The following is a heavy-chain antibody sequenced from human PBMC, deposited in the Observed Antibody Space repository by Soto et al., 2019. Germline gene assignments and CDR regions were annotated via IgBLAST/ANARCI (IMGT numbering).Heavy chain of an antibody. CDR1: GFTFSTYA. J-gene: IGHJ4*02. CDR3: AKEGGGHGNYILYFDS. Sequence: VQLLESGGGLVQPGGSLRLSCAASGFTFSTYAMSWVRQAPGKGLEWVSAISSSGGSTYYADSVKDRFTISRDNSKNTLYLKREGRGAEDMALYYGAKEGGGHGNYILYFDSGGQGTLFAVPS. D-gene: IGHD4-17*01. V-gene: IGHV3-23*01. CDR2: ISSSGGST.